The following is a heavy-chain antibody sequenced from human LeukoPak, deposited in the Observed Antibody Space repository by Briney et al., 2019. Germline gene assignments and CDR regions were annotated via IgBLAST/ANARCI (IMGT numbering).Heavy chain of an antibody. CDR2: ISGSGGST. D-gene: IGHD3-22*01. CDR3: ARVSLTPYDSRGYYHGYYYYGMDV. CDR1: GFTFSSYA. V-gene: IGHV3-23*01. J-gene: IGHJ6*02. Sequence: QAGGSLRLSCAASGFTFSSYAMSWVRQAPGKGLEWVSAISGSGGSTYYAASVKGRFTISRDDSKNTVYLQMNSLRAEDTAVYYCARVSLTPYDSRGYYHGYYYYGMDVWGQGTTVTVSS.